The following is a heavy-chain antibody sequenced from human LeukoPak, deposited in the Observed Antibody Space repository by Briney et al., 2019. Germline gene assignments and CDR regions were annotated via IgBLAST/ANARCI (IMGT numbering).Heavy chain of an antibody. D-gene: IGHD3-3*01. CDR2: ISGSGANT. J-gene: IGHJ4*02. CDR1: GFTFSSHA. CDR3: ARVNGGYYLDY. Sequence: GGSLRLSCVASGFTFSSHALTWIRQAPGKGLEWVSSISGSGANTYYTDSVKGRFTISRDNSNNTLYLQMNSLRAEDMAVYYCARVNGGYYLDYWGQGTLVTVSS. V-gene: IGHV3-23*01.